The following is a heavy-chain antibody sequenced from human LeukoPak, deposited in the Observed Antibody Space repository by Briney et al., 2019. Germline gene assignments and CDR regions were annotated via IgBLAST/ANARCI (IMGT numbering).Heavy chain of an antibody. CDR1: GFTFSSYA. Sequence: PGRSLRLSCAASGFTFSSYAMHWARQAPGKGLEWVSFISSSGGTTYYADSVKGRFTISRDNSKNTLYLQMNSLKVEDTAIYYCAKSGAYVIDYWGQGTLVTVSS. CDR2: ISSSGGTT. V-gene: IGHV3-23*01. D-gene: IGHD3-10*02. CDR3: AKSGAYVIDY. J-gene: IGHJ4*02.